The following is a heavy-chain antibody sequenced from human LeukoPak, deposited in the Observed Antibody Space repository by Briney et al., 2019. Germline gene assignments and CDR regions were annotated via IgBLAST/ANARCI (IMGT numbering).Heavy chain of an antibody. J-gene: IGHJ4*02. V-gene: IGHV1-18*01. CDR3: ARQVDTVMALPDY. Sequence: ASVKVSCKASGYTFTSYGLSWVRQAPGQGLEWMGWISAYNGNTNYAQKLQGRVTMTIDTSTTTACLELRSLRSDDTAIYYCARQVDTVMALPDYWGQGTLVIVSS. CDR1: GYTFTSYG. CDR2: ISAYNGNT. D-gene: IGHD5-18*01.